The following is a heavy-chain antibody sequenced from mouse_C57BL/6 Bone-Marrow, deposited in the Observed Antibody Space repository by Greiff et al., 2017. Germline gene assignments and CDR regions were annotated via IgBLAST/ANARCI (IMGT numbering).Heavy chain of an antibody. J-gene: IGHJ4*01. V-gene: IGHV1-81*01. CDR1: GSTFTRYG. Sequence: VKLQESGAELARPAASVKLSCKASGSTFTRYGISWVRQSTGQGLEWIGEIDLRSGNTYYNTRFKRKATLTADKSSSTGYMELRSLTSEDSAVYFCARGSWLLEMYYWGQGSSV. CDR3: ARGSWLLEMYY. CDR2: IDLRSGNT. D-gene: IGHD2-3*01.